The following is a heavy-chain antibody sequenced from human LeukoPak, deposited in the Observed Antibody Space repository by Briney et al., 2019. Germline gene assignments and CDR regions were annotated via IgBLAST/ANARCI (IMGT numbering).Heavy chain of an antibody. J-gene: IGHJ6*02. D-gene: IGHD6-13*01. Sequence: SETLSLTCTVSGGSISSSSYYWGWIRQPPGKGLEWIGSIYYSGSTYYNPSLKSRVTISVDTSKNQFSLKLSSVTAADTAVYYCARGIAADGSYGMDVWGQGTTVTVSS. CDR2: IYYSGST. CDR3: ARGIAADGSYGMDV. CDR1: GGSISSSSYY. V-gene: IGHV4-39*07.